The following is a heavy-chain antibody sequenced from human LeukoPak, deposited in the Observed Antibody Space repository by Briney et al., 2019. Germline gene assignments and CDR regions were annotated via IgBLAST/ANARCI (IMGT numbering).Heavy chain of an antibody. CDR2: IYTSGST. CDR3: ARLANWNDDRGIDY. Sequence: SETLSLTCTVSDGSVSSASYYWSWIRQPAGEGLEWIGRIYTSGSTHYNPSLKSRLTMSVDTSKSQFSLKLSSVTAADTAVYYCARLANWNDDRGIDYWGQGTLVTVSS. V-gene: IGHV4-61*02. D-gene: IGHD1-1*01. J-gene: IGHJ4*02. CDR1: DGSVSSASYY.